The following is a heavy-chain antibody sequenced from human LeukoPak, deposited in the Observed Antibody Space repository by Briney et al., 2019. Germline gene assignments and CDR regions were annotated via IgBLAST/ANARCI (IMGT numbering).Heavy chain of an antibody. D-gene: IGHD3-22*01. Sequence: SETLSLTCTVSGGSISSYYWGWIRQPPGKGLEWIGSIYYSGSTYYSPSLKSRVTISVDTSKNQFSLKLSSVTAADTAVYYCASPRYYYDSSGYVVVDYWGQGTLVTVSS. CDR3: ASPRYYYDSSGYVVVDY. J-gene: IGHJ4*02. V-gene: IGHV4-39*01. CDR2: IYYSGST. CDR1: GGSISSYY.